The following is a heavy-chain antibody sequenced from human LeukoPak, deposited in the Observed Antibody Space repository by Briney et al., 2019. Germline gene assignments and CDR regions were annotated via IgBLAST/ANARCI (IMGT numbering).Heavy chain of an antibody. CDR1: GFTFSSYW. Sequence: PGGSLRLSCAASGFTFSSYWMHWVRQAPGKGLVWVSRINSDGSSTSYADSVKGRFTISRDNAKNTLYLLMNSLTAEDAAVYYCAGGLPSLAHWGQGTLVTVSS. V-gene: IGHV3-74*01. J-gene: IGHJ4*02. CDR3: AGGLPSLAH. CDR2: INSDGSST. D-gene: IGHD2-2*01.